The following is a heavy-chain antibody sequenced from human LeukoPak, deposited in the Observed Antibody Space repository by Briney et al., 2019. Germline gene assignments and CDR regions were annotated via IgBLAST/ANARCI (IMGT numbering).Heavy chain of an antibody. CDR1: GFTFSSYW. CDR2: INQDGSEK. V-gene: IGHV3-7*03. Sequence: GGSLRLSCAASGFTFSSYWMSWVRQAPGKGLEWVAIINQDGSEKYYVDSVKGRFTISRDNAKNSLYLQMNSLRAEDTAVYYCARVQWLAAYYFDYWGQGTLVTVSS. J-gene: IGHJ4*02. CDR3: ARVQWLAAYYFDY. D-gene: IGHD6-19*01.